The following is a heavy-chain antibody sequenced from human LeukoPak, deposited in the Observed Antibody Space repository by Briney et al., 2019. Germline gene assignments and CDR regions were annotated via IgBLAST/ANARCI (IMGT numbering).Heavy chain of an antibody. CDR1: GYTFTGYY. Sequence: ASVKVSCKASGYTFTGYYMHWVRQAPGQGLEWRGWINPNSGGTNYAQKFQGRVTMTRDTSISTAYMELSRLRSDDTAVYYCARAGASGDCTNGVCYPKFYYYYYYMDVWGKGTTVTVSS. CDR3: ARAGASGDCTNGVCYPKFYYYYYYMDV. CDR2: INPNSGGT. J-gene: IGHJ6*03. D-gene: IGHD2-8*01. V-gene: IGHV1-2*02.